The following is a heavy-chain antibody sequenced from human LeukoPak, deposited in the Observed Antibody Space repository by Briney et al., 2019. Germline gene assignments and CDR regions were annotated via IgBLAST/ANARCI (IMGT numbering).Heavy chain of an antibody. CDR2: INPSGGST. CDR3: ARGAPTYYYDSRARYYFDY. D-gene: IGHD3-22*01. CDR1: GYTFTSYY. V-gene: IGHV1-46*01. J-gene: IGHJ4*02. Sequence: ASVKVSCKASGYTFTSYYMHWVRQAPGQGLEWMGIINPSGGSTSYAQKFQGRVAMTRDTSTSTVYMELSSLRSEDTAVYYCARGAPTYYYDSRARYYFDYWGQGTLVTVSS.